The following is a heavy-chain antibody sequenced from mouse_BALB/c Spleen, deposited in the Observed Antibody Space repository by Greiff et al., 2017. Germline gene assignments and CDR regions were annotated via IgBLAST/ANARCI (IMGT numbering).Heavy chain of an antibody. CDR1: GFTFSSYA. V-gene: IGHV5-6-5*01. CDR2: ISSGGST. CDR3: ARFYGSSYEAMDY. D-gene: IGHD1-1*01. J-gene: IGHJ4*01. Sequence: EVKLVESGGGLVKPGGSLKLSCAASGFTFSSYAMSWVRQTPEKRLEWVASISSGGSTYYPDSVKGRFTISRDNARNILYLQMSSLRSEDTAMYYCARFYGSSYEAMDYWGQGTSVTGSS.